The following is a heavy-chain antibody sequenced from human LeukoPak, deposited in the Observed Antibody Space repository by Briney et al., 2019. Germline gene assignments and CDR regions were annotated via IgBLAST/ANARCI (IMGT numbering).Heavy chain of an antibody. CDR1: GFTFNNNA. D-gene: IGHD2-2*01. Sequence: GGSLRLSCAASGFTFNNNAMSWVRQAPGKGLEWVSAINGGGDATEYADSVKGRFTISRDNSKNTLYPQMNSLRPEDTAVYYCARCTASCYANAFDVWGQGTLLTVSS. V-gene: IGHV3-23*01. CDR2: INGGGDAT. J-gene: IGHJ3*01. CDR3: ARCTASCYANAFDV.